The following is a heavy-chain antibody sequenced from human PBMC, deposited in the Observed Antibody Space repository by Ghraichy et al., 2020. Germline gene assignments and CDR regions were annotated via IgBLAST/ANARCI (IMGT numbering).Heavy chain of an antibody. V-gene: IGHV3-21*01. CDR2: ISSSSSYI. J-gene: IGHJ4*02. CDR3: ASPSGSASGGLAY. CDR1: GFTFSSYS. D-gene: IGHD1-26*01. Sequence: LKVSCAASGFTFSSYSMNWVRQAPGKGLEWVSSISSSSSYIYYADSVKGRFTISRDNAKNSLYLQMNSLRAEDTAVYYCASPSGSASGGLAYWGQGTLVAVSS.